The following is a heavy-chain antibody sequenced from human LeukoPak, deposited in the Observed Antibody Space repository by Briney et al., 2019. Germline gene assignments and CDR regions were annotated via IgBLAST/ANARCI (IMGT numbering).Heavy chain of an antibody. CDR2: ISGDGGST. D-gene: IGHD3-16*01. CDR3: AKSRDDYVWGSPGGY. V-gene: IGHV3-43*02. CDR1: GLTFDDYA. J-gene: IGHJ4*02. Sequence: PGGSLRLSCAASGLTFDDYAMHWVRQAPGKGLEWVSLISGDGGSTYYADSVKGRFTISRDNSKNSLYLQMNSLRTKDTALYYCAKSRDDYVWGSPGGYWGQGTLVTVSS.